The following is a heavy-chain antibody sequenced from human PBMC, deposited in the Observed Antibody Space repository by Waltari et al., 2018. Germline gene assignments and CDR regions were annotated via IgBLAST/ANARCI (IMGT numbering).Heavy chain of an antibody. CDR2: MTASGLM. J-gene: IGHJ6*02. Sequence: EMQLLESGGGLVQPGGSLRLACAASGFPFSTYPLNWFRQAPGKGLEWVAVMTASGLMDYGDSVKGRFIISRDNSKNTLYLEMYRLRVEDTARYYCAKDEGARLAPTFGMDAWGQGTTVIVSS. CDR3: AKDEGARLAPTFGMDA. CDR1: GFPFSTYP. D-gene: IGHD6-6*01. V-gene: IGHV3-23*01.